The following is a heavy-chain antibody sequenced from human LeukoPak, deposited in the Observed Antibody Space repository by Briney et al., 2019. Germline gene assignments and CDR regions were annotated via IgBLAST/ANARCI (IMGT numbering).Heavy chain of an antibody. J-gene: IGHJ1*01. CDR3: ARRRYYDGSGYLE. D-gene: IGHD3-22*01. CDR2: IYYSGRT. CDR1: GDSVSRSASY. V-gene: IGHV4-39*01. Sequence: TSETLSLTCSVSGDSVSRSASYWDWIRQPPGKGLEWIGTIYYSGRTYYSPSLKSRVTMSVDPSNNQSSLYLRSVTAADTALYYCARRRYYDGSGYLEWGQGTLLSVSS.